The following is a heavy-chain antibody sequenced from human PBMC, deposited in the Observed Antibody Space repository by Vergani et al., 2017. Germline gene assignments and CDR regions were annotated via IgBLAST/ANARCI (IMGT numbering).Heavy chain of an antibody. V-gene: IGHV3-43*01. Sequence: EVQLVESGGVVVQPGGSLRLSCAASGFTFDDYTMHWVRQAPGKGLEWVSLISWDGGSTYYADSVKGRFTISRDNSKNSLYLQMNSLRTEDNALYYCAKDLSGGFMVRGVTYGMDVWGQGTTVTVSS. CDR1: GFTFDDYT. CDR2: ISWDGGST. J-gene: IGHJ6*02. D-gene: IGHD3-10*01. CDR3: AKDLSGGFMVRGVTYGMDV.